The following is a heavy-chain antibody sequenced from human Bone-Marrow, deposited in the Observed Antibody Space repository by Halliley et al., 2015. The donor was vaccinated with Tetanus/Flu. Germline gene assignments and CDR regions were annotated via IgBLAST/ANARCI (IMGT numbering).Heavy chain of an antibody. J-gene: IGHJ4*02. D-gene: IGHD1-26*01. V-gene: IGHV3-43*02. CDR3: AKGLRNGTYYNTFDS. Sequence: LIRGDGDTTHYSDSVKGRFTISRDNNKDSLYLHMNSLRAEDTALYYCAKGLRNGTYYNTFDSWGRGTLVTVSS. CDR2: IRGDGDTT.